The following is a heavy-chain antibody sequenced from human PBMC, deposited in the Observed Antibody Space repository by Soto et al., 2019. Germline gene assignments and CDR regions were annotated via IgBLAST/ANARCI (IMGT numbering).Heavy chain of an antibody. Sequence: LRLSCEASGFIFSSYGMHWVRQAPGKGLEWVAVIWYDGSNKNYADSVKGRFTITRDNSKNTLYLQMSSLRAEDTAVYYCASSISWGQGTLVTVSS. J-gene: IGHJ5*02. CDR2: IWYDGSNK. CDR1: GFIFSSYG. V-gene: IGHV3-33*01. CDR3: ASSIS.